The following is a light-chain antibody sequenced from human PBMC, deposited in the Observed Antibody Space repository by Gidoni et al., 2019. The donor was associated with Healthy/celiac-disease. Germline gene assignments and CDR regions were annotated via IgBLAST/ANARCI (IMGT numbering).Light chain of an antibody. Sequence: DIQMTQSPSSLSASVGDRVTITCQASRDISNYLNWYQQKPGKAPKLLIYDASNLETGVPSRFSGSGSGTDFTFTISSLPPEDIATYYCQQYDNLPITFGQXTRLEIK. CDR1: RDISNY. V-gene: IGKV1-33*01. CDR2: DAS. J-gene: IGKJ5*01. CDR3: QQYDNLPIT.